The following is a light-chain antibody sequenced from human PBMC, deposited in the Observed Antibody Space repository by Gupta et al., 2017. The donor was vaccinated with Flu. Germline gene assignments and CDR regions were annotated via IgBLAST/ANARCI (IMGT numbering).Light chain of an antibody. CDR1: SRRSYY. Sequence: SSELTQDPAVSVALGQTVRITCQGDSRRSYYASWYQQKPGQAPVLVIYGENKRPSGIPDRFSGSRSGNTASWTITGAQAEDEGDDYCNSRDSSGNHLWVFGGGTKLTVL. V-gene: IGLV3-19*01. CDR2: GEN. J-gene: IGLJ3*02. CDR3: NSRDSSGNHLWV.